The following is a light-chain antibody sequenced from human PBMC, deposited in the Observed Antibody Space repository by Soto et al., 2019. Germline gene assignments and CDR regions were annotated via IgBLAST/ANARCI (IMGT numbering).Light chain of an antibody. CDR1: QGIRND. J-gene: IGKJ4*01. V-gene: IGKV1-17*01. CDR2: AAS. CDR3: LLHNRYPLT. Sequence: DIQMTQSPTSLSASVGDSVTITCRASQGIRNDLAWYQQKPGQAPKCLIYAASRLQSGVPSRFSGSGSGTVFTLTIISLQPEDFATYYCLLHNRYPLTFGGGTKVEIK.